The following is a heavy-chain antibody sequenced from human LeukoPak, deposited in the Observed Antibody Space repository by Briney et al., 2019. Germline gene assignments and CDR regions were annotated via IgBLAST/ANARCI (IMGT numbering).Heavy chain of an antibody. D-gene: IGHD4-23*01. V-gene: IGHV3-21*01. CDR2: ISSSSSYI. J-gene: IGHJ4*02. CDR3: ARGETVVTHFDY. CDR1: GFTFSSYS. Sequence: PGGSLRLSCAASGFTFSSYSMNWVRQAPGKGLEWVSSISSSSSYIYYADSVKGRFTISRDNAKNSLYLRMNSLRAEDTAVYYCARGETVVTHFDYWGQGTLVTVSS.